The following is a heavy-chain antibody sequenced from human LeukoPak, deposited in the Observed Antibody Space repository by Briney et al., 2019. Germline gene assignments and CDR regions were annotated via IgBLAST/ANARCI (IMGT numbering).Heavy chain of an antibody. Sequence: PGGSLRLSCAASGFTFSSYGMHWVRQAPGKGLEWVAFIRYDGSNKYYADSVKGRFTISRDNSKNTLYLQMNSLRAEDTAVYYCAQNGIVVVPAAMFSWGQGTLVTVSS. CDR2: IRYDGSNK. J-gene: IGHJ4*02. D-gene: IGHD2-2*01. CDR3: AQNGIVVVPAAMFS. CDR1: GFTFSSYG. V-gene: IGHV3-30*02.